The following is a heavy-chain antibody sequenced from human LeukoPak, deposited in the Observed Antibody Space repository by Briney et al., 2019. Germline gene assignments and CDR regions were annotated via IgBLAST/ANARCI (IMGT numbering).Heavy chain of an antibody. V-gene: IGHV4-31*03. CDR1: GGSISSGDYY. D-gene: IGHD4-17*01. J-gene: IGHJ4*02. Sequence: SQTLSLTCTVSGGSISSGDYYWSWIRQHPGKGLEWIGYIYYSGSTYYNPSLKSRVTISVDTSKNQFSLKLSSVTAADTAVYYCARTGSTVTMLYPFDHWGQGTLVTVSS. CDR2: IYYSGST. CDR3: ARTGSTVTMLYPFDH.